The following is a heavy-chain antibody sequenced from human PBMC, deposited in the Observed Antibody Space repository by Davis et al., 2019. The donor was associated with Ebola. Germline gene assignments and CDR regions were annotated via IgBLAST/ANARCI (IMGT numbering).Heavy chain of an antibody. CDR2: VSWNGSRT. V-gene: IGHV3-35*01. D-gene: IGHD3-3*01. CDR1: GFTFSNSD. J-gene: IGHJ6*03. Sequence: GESLKISCAASGFTFSNSDMNWVHQAPGKGLEWVSGVSWNGSRTHYADSVKGRFIISRDNSRNTLYLQTNSLRAEDTAVYYCVRTAHTVRFLEWLLYYYYYMDVWGKGTTVTVSS. CDR3: VRTAHTVRFLEWLLYYYYYMDV.